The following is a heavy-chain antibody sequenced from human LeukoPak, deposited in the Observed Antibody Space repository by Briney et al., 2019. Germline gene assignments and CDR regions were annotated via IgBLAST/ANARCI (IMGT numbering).Heavy chain of an antibody. CDR3: AGGVLGYCSGGSCYSRTSVWYYGMDV. V-gene: IGHV4-61*01. Sequence: SETLSLTCTVSGGSVSSGSYYWSWIRQPPGKGLEWIGYIYYSGSTNYNPSLKSRVTISVDTSKNQFSLKLSSVTAADTAVYYCAGGVLGYCSGGSCYSRTSVWYYGMDVWGQGTTVTVSS. CDR1: GGSVSSGSYY. J-gene: IGHJ6*02. CDR2: IYYSGST. D-gene: IGHD2-15*01.